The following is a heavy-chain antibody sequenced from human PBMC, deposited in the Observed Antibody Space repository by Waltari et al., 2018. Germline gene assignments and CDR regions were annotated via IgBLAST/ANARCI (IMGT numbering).Heavy chain of an antibody. CDR1: GFTFSSYG. D-gene: IGHD6-13*01. CDR2: IWYDGSNK. J-gene: IGHJ3*02. Sequence: QVQLVESGGGVVQPGRSQRLSCAASGFTFSSYGMHWVRQDPGKGLEWVAVIWYDGSNKYYADSLKCRFTISRDNSNNTLYLQMNSLRAEDTAVYYCAAMIAAAGETDAFDIWGQGTMVTVSS. V-gene: IGHV3-33*08. CDR3: AAMIAAAGETDAFDI.